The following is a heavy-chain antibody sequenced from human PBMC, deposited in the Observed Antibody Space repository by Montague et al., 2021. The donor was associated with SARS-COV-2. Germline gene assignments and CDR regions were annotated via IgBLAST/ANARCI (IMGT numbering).Heavy chain of an antibody. D-gene: IGHD3-9*01. V-gene: IGHV3-30-3*01. Sequence: SLSLSCAASGFTFSRYAMHWVRQAPGKGLEWVAVISYDGSNQYYADSVKGRFTISRDNSKNTLYLQMNSLRAEDTAVYYCARDPFYYDILTGYIYPAYYYYYGMDVWGQGTTVTVSS. CDR2: ISYDGSNQ. J-gene: IGHJ6*02. CDR1: GFTFSRYA. CDR3: ARDPFYYDILTGYIYPAYYYYYGMDV.